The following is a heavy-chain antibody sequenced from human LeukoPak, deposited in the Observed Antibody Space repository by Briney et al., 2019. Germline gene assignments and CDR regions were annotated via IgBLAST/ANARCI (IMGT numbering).Heavy chain of an antibody. V-gene: IGHV1-8*02. D-gene: IGHD3-10*01. J-gene: IGHJ5*02. CDR1: GYTFTGYY. Sequence: ASVKVSCKASGYTFTGYYMHWVRQAPGQGLEWMGWMNPNSGNTGYAQKFQGRVTMTRNTSISTAYMELSSLRSEDTAVYYCARVWSRREGGWFDPWGQGTLVTVSS. CDR3: ARVWSRREGGWFDP. CDR2: MNPNSGNT.